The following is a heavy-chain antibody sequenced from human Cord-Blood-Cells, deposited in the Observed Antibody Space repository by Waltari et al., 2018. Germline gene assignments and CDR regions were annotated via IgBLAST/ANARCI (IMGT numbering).Heavy chain of an antibody. V-gene: IGHV4-34*01. J-gene: IGHJ4*02. CDR1: GGSFSGYY. CDR3: ARGRFYYRAVRGYCSSTSCYYFDY. D-gene: IGHD2-2*03. CDR2: INHSGST. Sequence: QVQLQQWGAGLLKPSETLSLTCAVYGGSFSGYYWSWIRQPPGKGLEWIGEINHSGSTNYNPSLKSRVTISVDTSKNQFSLKLSSVTAADTAVYYCARGRFYYRAVRGYCSSTSCYYFDYWGQGTLVTVSS.